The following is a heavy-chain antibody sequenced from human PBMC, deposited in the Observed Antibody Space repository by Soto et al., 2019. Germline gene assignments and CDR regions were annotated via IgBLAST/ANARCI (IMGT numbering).Heavy chain of an antibody. CDR3: ANAFWSGLLSTKERRDFNALHV. CDR2: ISHDGSKK. CDR1: DFIFTSYA. J-gene: IGHJ6*02. V-gene: IGHV3-30*18. Sequence: GGSLRLSCAASDFIFTSYACHWVRQAPGKGLEWVAIISHDGSKKYHADSVKGRFTISRDNSNNTLFLQMNGLRAEDTAVYYCANAFWSGLLSTKERRDFNALHVSGQGTPVTVSS. D-gene: IGHD3-3*01.